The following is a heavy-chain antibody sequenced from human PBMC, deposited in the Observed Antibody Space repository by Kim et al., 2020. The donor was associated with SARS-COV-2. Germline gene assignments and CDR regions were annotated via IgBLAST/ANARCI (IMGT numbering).Heavy chain of an antibody. CDR1: GGSISSRSHY. CDR3: ASFRAGSGWYGG. V-gene: IGHV4-39*01. D-gene: IGHD6-19*01. Sequence: SETLSLTCTVSGGSISSRSHYWGWIRQPPGKGLEWIGSIYYSGSTYYNPSLKSRVTISVDTSKNQFSLKMSSVIAADTAVYYCASFRAGSGWYGGWGQGT. CDR2: IYYSGST. J-gene: IGHJ4*02.